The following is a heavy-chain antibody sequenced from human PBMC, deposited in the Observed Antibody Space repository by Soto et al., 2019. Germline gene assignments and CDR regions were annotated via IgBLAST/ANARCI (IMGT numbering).Heavy chain of an antibody. CDR1: GGSISSGDYY. V-gene: IGHV4-30-4*01. Sequence: QVQLQESGPGLVKPSQTLSLTCTVSGGSISSGDYYWSWIRQPPGKGLEWIGYIYYSGSTYYNPSLKRRFXXSXDXXKNQFSLKLSSVTAADTAVYYCARYGDYGTEGFDYWGQGTLVTVSS. D-gene: IGHD4-17*01. J-gene: IGHJ4*02. CDR2: IYYSGST. CDR3: ARYGDYGTEGFDY.